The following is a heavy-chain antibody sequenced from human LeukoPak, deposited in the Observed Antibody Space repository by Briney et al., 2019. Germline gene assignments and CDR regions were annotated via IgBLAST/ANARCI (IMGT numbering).Heavy chain of an antibody. V-gene: IGHV3-30*04. CDR1: GFTFSSYA. CDR3: ASGRGGTAMVGSFDY. Sequence: GGSLRLSCAASGFTFSSYAMHWVRQAPGKGLEWVAVISYDGSNKYYADSVKGRFTISRDNSKNTLYLQMNSLRAEDTAVYYCASGRGGTAMVGSFDYWGQGTLVTVSS. CDR2: ISYDGSNK. J-gene: IGHJ4*02. D-gene: IGHD5-18*01.